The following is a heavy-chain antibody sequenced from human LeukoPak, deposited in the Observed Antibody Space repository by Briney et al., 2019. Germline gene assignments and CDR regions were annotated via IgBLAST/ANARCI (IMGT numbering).Heavy chain of an antibody. CDR1: GFTFSSYA. CDR3: ASADGSGYRYY. D-gene: IGHD3-22*01. Sequence: GGSLRLSCAASGFTFSSYAMSWVRQAPGKGLQWVSAISGSGGTIYYADSVKGRFTISRDNSKNTLYLQMNSLRAEDTAIYYCASADGSGYRYYWGQGTLVTVSS. CDR2: ISGSGGTI. V-gene: IGHV3-23*01. J-gene: IGHJ4*02.